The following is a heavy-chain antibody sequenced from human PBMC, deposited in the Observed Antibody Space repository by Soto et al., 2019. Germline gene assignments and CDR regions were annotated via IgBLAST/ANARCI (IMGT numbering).Heavy chain of an antibody. D-gene: IGHD1-1*01. V-gene: IGHV1-3*04. CDR3: ARGSGVGTTYFDY. J-gene: IGHJ4*02. CDR2: INIGNGNT. Sequence: ASVKVSCKASGYTFTTYPMHWVRQAPGQSPEWMGWINIGNGNTKYSQKFQGRATFTRDTSANTVYMELSSLRSEDSAVYYCARGSGVGTTYFDYWGQGTRVTVSS. CDR1: GYTFTTYP.